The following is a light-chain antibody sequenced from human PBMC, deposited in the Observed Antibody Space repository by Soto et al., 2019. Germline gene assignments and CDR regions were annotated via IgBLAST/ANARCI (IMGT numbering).Light chain of an antibody. Sequence: EIVLTQSPGTLSLSPGERATLSCRASQSVSSSYLAWYQQKPGQAPRLLINAASSRATGIPDRFSGSGSGTDFTLTISRLEPEDFAVYYCQQYGSIPFAFGPGTKVDIK. V-gene: IGKV3-20*01. CDR2: AAS. CDR3: QQYGSIPFA. J-gene: IGKJ3*01. CDR1: QSVSSSY.